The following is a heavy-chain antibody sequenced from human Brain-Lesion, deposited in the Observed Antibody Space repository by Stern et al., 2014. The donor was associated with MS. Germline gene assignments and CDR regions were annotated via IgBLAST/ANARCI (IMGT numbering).Heavy chain of an antibody. CDR3: ARDQRGITIFGVVTDYYYLGMDV. V-gene: IGHV1-2*02. D-gene: IGHD3-3*01. Sequence: VQLEESGAEVKKPGASVKVSCKTSGYIFTGYYIHWVRQAPGQGLEWMAWINPNTGGTTDAQKFQGRVTMSRDTSISTAYVELSSLTSDDTAVYYCARDQRGITIFGVVTDYYYLGMDVWGQGTTVTVSS. CDR1: GYIFTGYY. J-gene: IGHJ6*02. CDR2: INPNTGGT.